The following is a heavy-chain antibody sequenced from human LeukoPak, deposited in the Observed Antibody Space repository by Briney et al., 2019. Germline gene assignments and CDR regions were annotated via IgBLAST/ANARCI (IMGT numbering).Heavy chain of an antibody. V-gene: IGHV3-7*04. Sequence: GGSLRLSCAASGFPFSVYWMSWVRQAPGKGLEWVADIKQDGSAKYYVDSVKGRFTISRDNAQNSLYLQLNSLRVEDTALYYCARDSGYRAFDLWGRGTLVTVSS. J-gene: IGHJ2*01. D-gene: IGHD3-10*01. CDR2: IKQDGSAK. CDR1: GFPFSVYW. CDR3: ARDSGYRAFDL.